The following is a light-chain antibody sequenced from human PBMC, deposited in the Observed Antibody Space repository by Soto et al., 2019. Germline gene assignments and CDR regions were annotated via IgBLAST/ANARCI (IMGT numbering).Light chain of an antibody. V-gene: IGKV3-20*01. CDR2: DAS. CDR3: QQYSSSRT. Sequence: EIVLTQSPGPLSLSPGERATLSCRASQSVSSNYLAWYQQKPGPAPRLLMYDASSRATGIPDRFSGSGSGTDFTLTISRLEPKELAVYYCQQYSSSRTFGQGTQV. CDR1: QSVSSNY. J-gene: IGKJ1*01.